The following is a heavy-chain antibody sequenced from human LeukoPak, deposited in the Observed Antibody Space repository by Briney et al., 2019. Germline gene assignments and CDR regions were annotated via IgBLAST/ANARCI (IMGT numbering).Heavy chain of an antibody. J-gene: IGHJ5*02. CDR1: GGSISSYY. Sequence: SETLSLTCTVSGGSISSYYWSWIRQPPGKGLEWIGYIYYSGSTNYNPSLKSRVTISVDTSKNQFSLKLSSVTAADTAVYYCAGDKRGYDILTGYYSQGWFDPWGQGTLVTVSS. CDR3: AGDKRGYDILTGYYSQGWFDP. V-gene: IGHV4-59*01. D-gene: IGHD3-9*01. CDR2: IYYSGST.